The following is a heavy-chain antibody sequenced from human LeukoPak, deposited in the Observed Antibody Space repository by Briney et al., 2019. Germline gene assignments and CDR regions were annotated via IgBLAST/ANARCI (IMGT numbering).Heavy chain of an antibody. CDR3: ARDRAHCGGTSCPSHNFDL. J-gene: IGHJ4*02. Sequence: SETLSLTCSVSSDSVSSGRYYWTWIRQPPGGGWEWVGYIFNTGSTSYNPSLKSRVTMSLDMSKNQFSLRLTSVTAADTAVYYCARDRAHCGGTSCPSHNFDLWGQGTLVTVSS. V-gene: IGHV4-61*01. CDR1: SDSVSSGRYY. CDR2: IFNTGST. D-gene: IGHD2-2*01.